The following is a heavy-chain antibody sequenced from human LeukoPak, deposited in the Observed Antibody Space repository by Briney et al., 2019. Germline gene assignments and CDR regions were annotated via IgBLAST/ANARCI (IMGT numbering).Heavy chain of an antibody. Sequence: GASVKVSCKASGYTFTGYHMHWVRQAPGQGLEWMAWINPNSGATDYAQKFQGRVTMTRDTSTSTAYMELSRLRSDDTAVYYCARLNGNHFDHWGQGTLVTVSS. D-gene: IGHD1-14*01. V-gene: IGHV1-2*02. CDR1: GYTFTGYH. J-gene: IGHJ4*02. CDR2: INPNSGAT. CDR3: ARLNGNHFDH.